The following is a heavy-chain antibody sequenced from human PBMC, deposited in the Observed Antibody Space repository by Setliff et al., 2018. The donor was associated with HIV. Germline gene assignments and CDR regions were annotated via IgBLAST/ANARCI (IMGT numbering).Heavy chain of an antibody. D-gene: IGHD3-10*01. V-gene: IGHV4-4*07. J-gene: IGHJ4*02. CDR2: IYTSGST. Sequence: PSETLSLTCTVSGDSITSRPYWAWVRQPAGKGLEWIGRIYTSGSTNYNPSLKSRVSMSIDTSDNQFSLNLNSVTAAHTAVYYCAGEFAYWGQGALVTVSS. CDR3: AGEFAY. CDR1: GDSITSRPY.